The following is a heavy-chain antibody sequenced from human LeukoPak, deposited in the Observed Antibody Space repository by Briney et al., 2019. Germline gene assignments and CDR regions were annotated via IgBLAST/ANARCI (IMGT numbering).Heavy chain of an antibody. D-gene: IGHD3-22*01. Sequence: SETLSLTCSVSGGSISTYYWSWIRQPPGKGLEWIGYIYYSGSTNCSPSLKSRVTISVDTSKNQFSLNLTSVTAADTAVYYCARVHYESSGYLYRSLYFDYWGQGALVTVSS. J-gene: IGHJ4*02. CDR2: IYYSGST. CDR1: GGSISTYY. V-gene: IGHV4-59*01. CDR3: ARVHYESSGYLYRSLYFDY.